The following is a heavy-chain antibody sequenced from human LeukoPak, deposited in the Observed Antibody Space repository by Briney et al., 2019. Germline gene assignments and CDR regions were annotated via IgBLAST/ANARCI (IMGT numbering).Heavy chain of an antibody. V-gene: IGHV1-18*01. CDR3: ARDEVHIVLLRFLGDF. CDR2: ISASNGNT. Sequence: ASVKVSCKASGYTFTSYAMNWVRQAPGQGLEWMGWISASNGNTKYTQKFQGRVTMTTDTSTSTAYMELRSLRSDDTAVYYCARDEVHIVLLRFLGDFWGQGTLVTVSS. J-gene: IGHJ4*02. CDR1: GYTFTSYA. D-gene: IGHD3-3*01.